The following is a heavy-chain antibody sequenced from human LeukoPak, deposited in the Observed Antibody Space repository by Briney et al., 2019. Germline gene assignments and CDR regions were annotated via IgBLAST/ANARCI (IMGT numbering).Heavy chain of an antibody. CDR1: GYTFTGYY. Sequence: ASVKVSCKASGYTFTGYYMHWVRQAPGQGLEWMGWLNPKNGDTKYAQSFQGRVTMTRDTSINTVYMELRGLTSDDTAVYYCTRDEAVYNSVWKQTNWFDPRGQGTLVTVSS. D-gene: IGHD6-19*01. V-gene: IGHV1-2*02. J-gene: IGHJ5*02. CDR2: LNPKNGDT. CDR3: TRDEAVYNSVWKQTNWFDP.